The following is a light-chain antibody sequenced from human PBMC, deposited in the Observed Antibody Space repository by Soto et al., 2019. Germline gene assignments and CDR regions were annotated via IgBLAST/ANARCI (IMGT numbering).Light chain of an antibody. J-gene: IGKJ1*01. CDR3: QQYGSSPRT. V-gene: IGKV3-20*01. CDR1: QSVSSSY. CDR2: AAS. Sequence: EIVLTQSPGTLSLSPGERATVSCRASQSVSSSYLAWYQQKPGQAPRLLVYAASSRATGIPDRFSGSGSGTDFALTISRLEPEHFAVYYCQQYGSSPRTFGQGTKVDIK.